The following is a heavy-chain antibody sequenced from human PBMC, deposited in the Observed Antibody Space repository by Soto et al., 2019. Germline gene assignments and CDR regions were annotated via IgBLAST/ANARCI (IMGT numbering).Heavy chain of an antibody. Sequence: QVQLVESGGGVVQPGRSLTLSCAASGFTFSSYGMHWVRQAPGKGLEWVAVISYDGSNKYYADSVKGRVTISRDNSKNTLYLQMNSLRAEDTAVYYCAKELGYSGYDDYYYGMDVWGQGTTVTGSS. CDR2: ISYDGSNK. D-gene: IGHD5-12*01. V-gene: IGHV3-30*18. CDR1: GFTFSSYG. J-gene: IGHJ6*02. CDR3: AKELGYSGYDDYYYGMDV.